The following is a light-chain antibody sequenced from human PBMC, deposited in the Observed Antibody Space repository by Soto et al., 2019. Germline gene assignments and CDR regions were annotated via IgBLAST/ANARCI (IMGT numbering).Light chain of an antibody. CDR3: QQYTNYPWT. CDR1: QSISSW. Sequence: DIQMTQYPPTLSASVGDRVTITCRASQSISSWLAWYQQRPGKAPNLLIYDVSSLESGVPSRFSGSGSGTEFTLTISSLQPDDFATYYCQQYTNYPWTFGQGPKVEIK. J-gene: IGKJ1*01. CDR2: DVS. V-gene: IGKV1-5*01.